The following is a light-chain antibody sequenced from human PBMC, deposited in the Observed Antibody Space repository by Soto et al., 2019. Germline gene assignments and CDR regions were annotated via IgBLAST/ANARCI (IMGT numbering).Light chain of an antibody. V-gene: IGLV2-11*01. CDR2: DVS. Sequence: QSALTQPRSVSGSPGQSVTISCTGTSSDIGAYNYVSWYQHYPGKAPKLMINDVSNRPSGVPDRFSGSKSGNTASLTSSGLQAEDEADYYCCSYAGSYPVVFGGGTKVTVL. CDR3: CSYAGSYPVV. CDR1: SSDIGAYNY. J-gene: IGLJ2*01.